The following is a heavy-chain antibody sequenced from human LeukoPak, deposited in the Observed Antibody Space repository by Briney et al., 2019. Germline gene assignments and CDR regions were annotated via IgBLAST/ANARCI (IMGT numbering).Heavy chain of an antibody. CDR1: GGSISSGDYY. D-gene: IGHD2-2*02. CDR2: IYYSGST. V-gene: IGHV4-30-4*08. CDR3: ARYQLPYVDWFAP. Sequence: SETLSLTCTVSGGSISSGDYYWSWIRQPPGKGLEWIGYIYYSGSTYYNPSLKSRVTISVDTSKNQFSLKLSSVTAAETAVYYCARYQLPYVDWFAPGGKGPLVTVSS. J-gene: IGHJ5*02.